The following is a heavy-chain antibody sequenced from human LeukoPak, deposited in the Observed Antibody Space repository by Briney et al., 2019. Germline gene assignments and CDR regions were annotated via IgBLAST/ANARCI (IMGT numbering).Heavy chain of an antibody. Sequence: PGGSLRLSCAASGFTFSSYSMNWVRQAPGKGLEWVSYISSSSSTIYYADSVKGRFTISRDNAKNSLYLQMNSLRDEDTAVYYCARDRAPGYYGSGSYHPYYYYYYMDVWGKGTTVTVSS. CDR2: ISSSSSTI. D-gene: IGHD3-10*01. V-gene: IGHV3-48*02. CDR1: GFTFSSYS. CDR3: ARDRAPGYYGSGSYHPYYYYYYMDV. J-gene: IGHJ6*03.